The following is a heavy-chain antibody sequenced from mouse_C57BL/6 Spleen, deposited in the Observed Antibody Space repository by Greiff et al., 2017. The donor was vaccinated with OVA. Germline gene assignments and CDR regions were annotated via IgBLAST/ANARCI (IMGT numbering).Heavy chain of an antibody. J-gene: IGHJ3*01. CDR2: IDPSDSYT. D-gene: IGHD2-5*01. CDR3: ASKTYSNYEAY. CDR1: GYTFTSYW. V-gene: IGHV1-50*01. Sequence: QVQLQQPGAELVKPGASMKLSCKASGYTFTSYWMQWVKQRPGQGLEWIGEIDPSDSYTNYNQKFKGKATLTVDTSSSTAYMQLSSLTSEDSAVYYCASKTYSNYEAYWGQGTLVTVSA.